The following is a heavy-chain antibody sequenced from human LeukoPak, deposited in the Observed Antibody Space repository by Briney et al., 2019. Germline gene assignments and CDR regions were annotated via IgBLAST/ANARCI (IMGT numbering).Heavy chain of an antibody. V-gene: IGHV4-39*01. D-gene: IGHD3-22*01. CDR2: IYYSGST. J-gene: IGHJ5*02. CDR3: ARTRRIYDRNYWFDP. Sequence: PSETLSLTCTVSGGSISSSSYYWGWIRQPPGKGLEWIGSIYYSGSTYYNPSLKSRVTISVDTSKNQFSLKLSSVTAADTAVYYCARTRRIYDRNYWFDPWGQGTLVTVSS. CDR1: GGSISSSSYY.